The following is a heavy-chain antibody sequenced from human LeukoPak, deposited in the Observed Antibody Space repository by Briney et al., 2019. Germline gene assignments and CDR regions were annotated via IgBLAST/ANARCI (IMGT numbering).Heavy chain of an antibody. Sequence: SETLSLTCTVSGGSISTYYWNWTRQPPGKGLEWIGYIYHSGSTNYNPSLQSRVTLSVDTSKNQFSLNLNSVTAADPAVYYCARGGAARLHFQNWGQGTLVTVSS. CDR2: IYHSGST. J-gene: IGHJ1*01. CDR3: ARGGAARLHFQN. D-gene: IGHD6-6*01. CDR1: GGSISTYY. V-gene: IGHV4-59*01.